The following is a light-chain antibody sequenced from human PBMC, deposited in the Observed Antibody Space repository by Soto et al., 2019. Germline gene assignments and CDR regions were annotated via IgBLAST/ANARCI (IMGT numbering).Light chain of an antibody. V-gene: IGKV1-39*01. Sequence: DIQMTQSPSSLSASVEDRVIITCRASQSISNHLNWYQQKPGKAPKLLIFAASSLQSGVPSRFSGSRSGPDFTLTIRSLQSEDFATYYCKQYYSYPRTFGQGTKVDIK. J-gene: IGKJ1*01. CDR1: QSISNH. CDR2: AAS. CDR3: KQYYSYPRT.